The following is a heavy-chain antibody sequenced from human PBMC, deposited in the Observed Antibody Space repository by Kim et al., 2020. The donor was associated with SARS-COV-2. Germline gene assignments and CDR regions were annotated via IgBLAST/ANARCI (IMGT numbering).Heavy chain of an antibody. CDR2: GGT. D-gene: IGHD2-21*01. V-gene: IGHV3-23*02. Sequence: GGTYYEDSVRGRFTISRDNSQNTLYMQMDNLRADDTATYYCTRGYFGVDYWGQGTLVTVSS. J-gene: IGHJ4*02. CDR3: TRGYFGVDY.